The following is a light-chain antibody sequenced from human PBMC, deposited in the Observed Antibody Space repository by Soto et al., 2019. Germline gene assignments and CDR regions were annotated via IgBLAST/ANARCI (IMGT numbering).Light chain of an antibody. CDR2: EVS. Sequence: QSALTQPASVSGSPGQSITISCTGTTSDVGRYNHVSWYQQYPGKAPKLMIYEVSYRPSGVSNRFSASKSGNTASLTISGLPAGDEADYYFNSYTSSSPPYVFGTGTKVTVL. J-gene: IGLJ1*01. CDR3: NSYTSSSPPYV. V-gene: IGLV2-14*01. CDR1: TSDVGRYNH.